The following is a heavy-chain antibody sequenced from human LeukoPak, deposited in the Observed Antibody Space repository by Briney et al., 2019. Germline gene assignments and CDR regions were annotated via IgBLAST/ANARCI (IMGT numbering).Heavy chain of an antibody. CDR3: VKGRCSGSSCYGGDY. CDR1: GFTFSSYA. CDR2: ITSNGGST. J-gene: IGHJ4*02. D-gene: IGHD2-2*01. V-gene: IGHV3-64D*06. Sequence: GGSLRLSCSASGFTFSSYAMNWVRQAPGKGLEYVSAITSNGGSTYYADSVKGRFTISRDNSKNTLYLQMSSLRAEDTAVYYCVKGRCSGSSCYGGDYWGQGTLVTVSS.